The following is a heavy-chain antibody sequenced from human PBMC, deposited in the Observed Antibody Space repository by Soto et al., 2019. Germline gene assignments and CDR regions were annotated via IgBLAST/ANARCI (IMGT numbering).Heavy chain of an antibody. Sequence: SETLSLTCTVSGGSISSSSYYWVWIRQPPGKGLEWIGSIYYSGSTYYNPSLKSRVTISVDTSKTQFSVKLSSVTAADTAVYYCVRHTSDYYYYYYGMDVWGQGTTVTVSS. J-gene: IGHJ6*02. CDR3: VRHTSDYYYYYYGMDV. CDR2: IYYSGST. D-gene: IGHD2-21*02. CDR1: GGSISSSSYY. V-gene: IGHV4-39*01.